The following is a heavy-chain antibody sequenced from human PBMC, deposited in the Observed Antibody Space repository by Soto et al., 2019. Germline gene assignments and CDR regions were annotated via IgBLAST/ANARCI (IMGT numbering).Heavy chain of an antibody. J-gene: IGHJ4*02. Sequence: QLQLQESGPGLVKPSETLSLTCTVSGGSISSSSYYWGWIRQPPGKGLEWIGSIYYSGSTYYNPSLKGRVTISVDTSKSQFSLKLSAVTAADTAVYYCGPFDWLTHYWGQGTLVTVSS. CDR1: GGSISSSSYY. V-gene: IGHV4-39*01. CDR2: IYYSGST. CDR3: GPFDWLTHY. D-gene: IGHD3-9*01.